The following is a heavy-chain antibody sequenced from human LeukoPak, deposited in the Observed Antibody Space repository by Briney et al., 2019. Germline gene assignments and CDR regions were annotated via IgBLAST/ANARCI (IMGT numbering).Heavy chain of an antibody. CDR1: GFTFSSHE. J-gene: IGHJ5*02. CDR2: ISSSDTTI. Sequence: PGGSLRLSCAASGFTFSSHEMNWVRQAPGKGLEWVSYISSSDTTIYYADSVKGRFTISRDNAKNSLYLQMNSLTAEDTAVYYCARGGSGGRSWFDPWGQGTLLTVSS. V-gene: IGHV3-48*03. D-gene: IGHD2-15*01. CDR3: ARGGSGGRSWFDP.